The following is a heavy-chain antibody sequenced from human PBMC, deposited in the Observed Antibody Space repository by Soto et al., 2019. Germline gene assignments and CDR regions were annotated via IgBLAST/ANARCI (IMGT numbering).Heavy chain of an antibody. CDR3: ATAPYSYDSSGSLDY. CDR1: GGTFSNYA. Sequence: QVQLVQSGAEVKKPGSSVKVSCKASGGTFSNYAINWVRQAPGQGLEWMGGIIPIFGTTNYAQKFQRRVTXXADESTSTAYMELSSLRSEDTAVFYCATAPYSYDSSGSLDYWGQGTLVTVSS. J-gene: IGHJ4*02. D-gene: IGHD3-22*01. CDR2: IIPIFGTT. V-gene: IGHV1-69*12.